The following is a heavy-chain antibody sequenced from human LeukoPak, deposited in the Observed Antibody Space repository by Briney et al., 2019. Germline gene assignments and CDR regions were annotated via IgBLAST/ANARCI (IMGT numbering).Heavy chain of an antibody. CDR1: GGSISSYY. CDR3: ARGYSWWELTPFDY. Sequence: PSETLSLTCTVSGGSISSYYWSWIRQPPGKGLEWIGEINHSGSTNYNPSLKSRVTISVDTSKNQFSLKLSSVTAADTAVYYCARGYSWWELTPFDYWGQGTLVTVSS. V-gene: IGHV4-34*01. CDR2: INHSGST. D-gene: IGHD1-26*01. J-gene: IGHJ4*02.